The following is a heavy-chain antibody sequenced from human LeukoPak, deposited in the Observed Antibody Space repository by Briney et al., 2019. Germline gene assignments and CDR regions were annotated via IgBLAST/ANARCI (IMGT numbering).Heavy chain of an antibody. CDR3: ARSLAVPGTLDY. D-gene: IGHD6-19*01. V-gene: IGHV4-59*01. CDR1: GGSISSYY. Sequence: SETLSLTCTVSGGSISSYYWSWIRQPPGKGLEWIGYIYDSGSTNYNPSLKSRVTISVDTSKSHFSLKLSSVTAADTAIYYCARSLAVPGTLDYWGQGTLVTVSS. CDR2: IYDSGST. J-gene: IGHJ4*02.